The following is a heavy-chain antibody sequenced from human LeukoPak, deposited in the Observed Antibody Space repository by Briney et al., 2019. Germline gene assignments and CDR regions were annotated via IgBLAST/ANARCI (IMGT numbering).Heavy chain of an antibody. CDR2: SIPIFGSA. V-gene: IGHV1-69*01. J-gene: IGHJ5*02. CDR1: GGTVSSYA. CDR3: ARVGDDIVAGGSWFDP. D-gene: IGHD5-12*01. Sequence: GSSVKVSCKASGGTVSSYAISWVRQAPGQGLGWMGGSIPIFGSANYAQNFQGRVTITADESTTTAYMELSSLRSEDTAVYYCARVGDDIVAGGSWFDPWGQGTLVTVSS.